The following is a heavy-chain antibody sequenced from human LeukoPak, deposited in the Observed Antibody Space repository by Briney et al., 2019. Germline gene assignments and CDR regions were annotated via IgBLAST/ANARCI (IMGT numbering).Heavy chain of an antibody. J-gene: IGHJ6*02. CDR2: ISYDGSNK. Sequence: GRYLRLFCAASGFTFSSYAMHWVRQAPGKGLEWMAVISYDGSNKYYADSVKGRFTISRDNSKNTLYLQMNSLRAEDTAVYYCARDYGGYDSIGSAYYYGMDVWGQGTTVTVSS. V-gene: IGHV3-30-3*01. CDR1: GFTFSSYA. D-gene: IGHD5-12*01. CDR3: ARDYGGYDSIGSAYYYGMDV.